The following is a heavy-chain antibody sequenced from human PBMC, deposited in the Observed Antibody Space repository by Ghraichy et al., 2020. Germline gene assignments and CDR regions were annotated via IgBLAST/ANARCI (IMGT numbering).Heavy chain of an antibody. CDR2: IYNSGST. CDR3: TRGGPVTSETYRYYFDF. J-gene: IGHJ4*02. CDR1: GQPFNSHY. Sequence: SQTLSLTCTVSGQPFNSHYWSWLRQSAGKGLERIGRIYNSGSTDYNPSLKSRVTMSVDTSKNQFFLRLSSVTPADTAIYFCTRGGPVTSETYRYYFDFWGPGTLVTVSS. V-gene: IGHV4-4*07. D-gene: IGHD4-17*01.